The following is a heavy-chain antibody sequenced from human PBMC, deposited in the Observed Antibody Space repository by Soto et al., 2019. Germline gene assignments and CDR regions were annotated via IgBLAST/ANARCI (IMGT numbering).Heavy chain of an antibody. CDR3: ARSGYSSSWYPGPTYYYYYGMDV. CDR2: IIPILGTA. V-gene: IGHV1-69*13. J-gene: IGHJ6*02. Sequence: SVKVSCKASGGTLSSYAIGWVRQAPGQGLEWMGGIIPILGTANYAQKFQGRVTITADESTSTAYMELSSLRSEDTAVYYCARSGYSSSWYPGPTYYYYYGMDVWGQGTTVTVSS. D-gene: IGHD6-13*01. CDR1: GGTLSSYA.